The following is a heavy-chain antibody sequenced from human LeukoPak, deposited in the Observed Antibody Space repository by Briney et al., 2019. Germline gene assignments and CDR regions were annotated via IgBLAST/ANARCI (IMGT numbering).Heavy chain of an antibody. J-gene: IGHJ4*02. CDR1: GGSTSSDY. V-gene: IGHV4-59*01. D-gene: IGHD6-13*01. CDR3: ARGVYIAAAQYGY. CDR2: IYYSGTT. Sequence: SETLSLTCTVSGGSTSSDYWSWIRQPPGKGLEWIGYIYYSGTTNYNPSLKSRVTISVDTSKNQFSLKLSSVTAADTAVYYCARGVYIAAAQYGYWGQGTLVTVSS.